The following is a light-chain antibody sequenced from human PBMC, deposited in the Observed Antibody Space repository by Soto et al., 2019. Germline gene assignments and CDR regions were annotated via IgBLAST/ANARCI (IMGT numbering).Light chain of an antibody. V-gene: IGKV1-9*01. CDR2: TAS. Sequence: DIQLTQSPSFLSASVGDRVTITCRASQGISSYLAWYQQKPGKAPKLLIYTASTLQSGVPSRFSGSGSETEFTLTISSLQPEDVATYYCQQLNSYPLTFGPGTKVAIK. CDR1: QGISSY. CDR3: QQLNSYPLT. J-gene: IGKJ3*01.